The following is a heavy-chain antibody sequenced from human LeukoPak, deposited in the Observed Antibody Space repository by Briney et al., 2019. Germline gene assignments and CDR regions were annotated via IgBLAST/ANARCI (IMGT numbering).Heavy chain of an antibody. J-gene: IGHJ5*02. CDR2: IYNSGST. Sequence: SETLSLTCTVSGYSISSGYYWGWIRPPPGKGLEWIGSIYNSGSTYYNPSLKSRVTISVDTSKNQFSLKLSSVTAADTAVYYCARDEADCSGGSCYPEDWFDPWGQGTLVTVSS. CDR1: GYSISSGYY. CDR3: ARDEADCSGGSCYPEDWFDP. V-gene: IGHV4-38-2*02. D-gene: IGHD2-15*01.